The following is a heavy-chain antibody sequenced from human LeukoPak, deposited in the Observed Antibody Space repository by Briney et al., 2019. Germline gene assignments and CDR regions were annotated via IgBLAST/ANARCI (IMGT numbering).Heavy chain of an antibody. CDR1: GYSFISYW. Sequence: GESLKISCKGSGYSFISYWIGWVRQLPGKGLEWMGIIYPGDSETRYRPSFQGQVTISADKSISTAYLQWSSLKASDTAMYYCARLLTGATPADYWGQGTLVTVSS. CDR2: IYPGDSET. D-gene: IGHD3-9*01. J-gene: IGHJ4*02. CDR3: ARLLTGATPADY. V-gene: IGHV5-51*01.